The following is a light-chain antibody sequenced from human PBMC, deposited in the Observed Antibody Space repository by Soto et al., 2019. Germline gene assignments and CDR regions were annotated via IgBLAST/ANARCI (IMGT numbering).Light chain of an antibody. Sequence: EIVLTQSPATLSLSPGERATLSCRGSQSVGSCLAWYQQQPGQAPRLLIFRASNRPTALPDRFSGSGFGTAFTLTISILAAEDFAVYYWQQGSNAATFGPGTKVDVK. J-gene: IGKJ3*01. CDR2: RAS. CDR3: QQGSNAAT. CDR1: QSVGSC. V-gene: IGKV3-11*01.